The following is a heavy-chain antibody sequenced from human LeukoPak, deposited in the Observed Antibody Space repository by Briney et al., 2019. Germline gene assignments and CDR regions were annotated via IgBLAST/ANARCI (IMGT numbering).Heavy chain of an antibody. Sequence: SVKVSCKASGGTFSSYAISWVRQAPGQGLEWMGGIIPIFGTANYAQKFQGRVTITADESTNTAYMELSSLRSEDTAVYYCARDKTPHDSGVLEYFQHWGQGTLVTVSS. CDR1: GGTFSSYA. D-gene: IGHD7-27*01. CDR2: IIPIFGTA. J-gene: IGHJ1*01. V-gene: IGHV1-69*13. CDR3: ARDKTPHDSGVLEYFQH.